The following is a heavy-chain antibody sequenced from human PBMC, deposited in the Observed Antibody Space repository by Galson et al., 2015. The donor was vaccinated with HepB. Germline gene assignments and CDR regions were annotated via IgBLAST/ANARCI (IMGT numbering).Heavy chain of an antibody. CDR3: ARDQWLVPGSAGRKNSLIPSRYGMDV. J-gene: IGHJ6*02. D-gene: IGHD6-19*01. CDR1: GFTFSSYS. CDR2: ISSSSSYI. Sequence: SLRLSCAASGFTFSSYSMNWVRQAPGKGLEWVSSISSSSSYIYYADSVKGRFTISRDNAKNTLYLQMNSLRAEDTAVYYCARDQWLVPGSAGRKNSLIPSRYGMDVWGQGTTVTVSS. V-gene: IGHV3-21*01.